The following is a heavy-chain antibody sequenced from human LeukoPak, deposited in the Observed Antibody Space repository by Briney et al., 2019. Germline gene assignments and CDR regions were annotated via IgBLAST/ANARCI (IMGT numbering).Heavy chain of an antibody. Sequence: GGSLRLSCAASGFTFSSYGMHWVRQAPGKGLEWVAVISYDGSNKYYADSVKGRFTISRDNSKNTLYLQMNSLRAEDTAVYYCAKITSIVVVTVTIDYWGQGTLVTVSS. D-gene: IGHD3-22*01. CDR2: ISYDGSNK. CDR3: AKITSIVVVTVTIDY. CDR1: GFTFSSYG. J-gene: IGHJ4*02. V-gene: IGHV3-30*18.